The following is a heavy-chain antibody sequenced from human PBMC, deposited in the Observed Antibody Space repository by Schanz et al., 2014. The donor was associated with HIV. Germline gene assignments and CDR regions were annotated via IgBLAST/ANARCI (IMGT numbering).Heavy chain of an antibody. D-gene: IGHD6-13*01. CDR1: GGTFSSYA. CDR2: IIPILGTS. Sequence: QVQLVQSGAEVKKPGSSVKVSCKSSGGTFSSYAITWVRQAPGQGLEWVGGIIPILGTSNYAQKFRGRVTITADESTDTAYLELSSLRSEDTAVYYCARVSGWSSFDYWGQGTLVIVSS. CDR3: ARVSGWSSFDY. J-gene: IGHJ4*02. V-gene: IGHV1-69*01.